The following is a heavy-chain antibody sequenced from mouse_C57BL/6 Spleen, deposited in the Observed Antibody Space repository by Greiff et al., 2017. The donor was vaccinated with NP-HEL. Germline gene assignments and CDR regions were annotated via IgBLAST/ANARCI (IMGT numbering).Heavy chain of an antibody. V-gene: IGHV1-15*01. CDR2: IDPETGGT. CDR1: GYTFTDYE. J-gene: IGHJ3*01. D-gene: IGHD1-1*01. Sequence: QVQLQQSGAELVRPGASVTLSCKASGYTFTDYEMHWVKQTPVHGLEWIGAIDPETGGTAYNQKFKGKAILTADKSSSTAYMELRSLTSEDSAVYYCTSFITRTWFAYWGQGTLVTVSA. CDR3: TSFITRTWFAY.